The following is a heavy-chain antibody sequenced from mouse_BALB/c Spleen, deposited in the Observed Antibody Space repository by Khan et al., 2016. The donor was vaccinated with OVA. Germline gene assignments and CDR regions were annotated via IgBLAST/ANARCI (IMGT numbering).Heavy chain of an antibody. CDR2: ISSGGRYT. J-gene: IGHJ4*01. Sequence: EVELVESGGGLVKPGGSLKLSCSASGFTFSSYAMSWVRQTPEKRLELVATISSGGRYTFYPDSVKGRFTISRDNARNTLYLQMSRQRSEDTAMXQCLRRLVDYHSIDYLGQGTSVTLTS. CDR3: LRRLVDYHSIDY. CDR1: GFTFSSYA. D-gene: IGHD1-1*02. V-gene: IGHV5-9-3*01.